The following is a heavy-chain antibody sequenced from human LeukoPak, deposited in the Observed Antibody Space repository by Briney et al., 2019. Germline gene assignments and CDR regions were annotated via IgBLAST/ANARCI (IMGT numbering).Heavy chain of an antibody. CDR1: GDSISSSDNY. V-gene: IGHV4-61*02. D-gene: IGHD4-17*01. Sequence: SETLSLTCTVSGDSISSSDNYWSWIRQPAGKGLEWIGRISPSGSTIYNPSPKSRVTLSVDTSKNQFSLKLTSVTAADTAIYYCARGSVRLDYWGQGTLVTVSS. CDR2: ISPSGST. J-gene: IGHJ4*02. CDR3: ARGSVRLDY.